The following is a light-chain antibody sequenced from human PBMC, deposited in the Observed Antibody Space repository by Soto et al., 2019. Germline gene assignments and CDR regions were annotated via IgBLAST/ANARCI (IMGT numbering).Light chain of an antibody. V-gene: IGLV1-44*01. CDR1: SSNIGSDS. J-gene: IGLJ2*01. CDR2: NNN. Sequence: QSVLTQAPSASGTPGQRVTISCSGSSSNIGSDSVNWYQQLPGTAPKLLIYNNNQRPSGVPDRFSGSKSGTSASLAISGLQSEDEADYYCAAWDDSLNGVVFGAGTQVTV. CDR3: AAWDDSLNGVV.